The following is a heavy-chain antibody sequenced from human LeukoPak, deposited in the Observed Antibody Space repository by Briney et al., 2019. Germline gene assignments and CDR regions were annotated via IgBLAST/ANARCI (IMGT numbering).Heavy chain of an antibody. D-gene: IGHD3-9*01. V-gene: IGHV1-18*01. CDR1: NYSFTSFG. J-gene: IGHJ5*02. CDR2: ISTYSLTT. Sequence: ASVKVSCKAFNYSFTSFGLSWVRQAPGQGLEWMGWISTYSLTTLYAQKFQGRVTITTHTPTSTAYMELTSLRSDDTAVYYCAREGYFDWLAGDWFDPWGQGTLVTVSS. CDR3: AREGYFDWLAGDWFDP.